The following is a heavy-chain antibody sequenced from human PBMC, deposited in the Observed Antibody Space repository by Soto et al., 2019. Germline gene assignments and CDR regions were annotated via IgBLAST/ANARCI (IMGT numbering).Heavy chain of an antibody. J-gene: IGHJ5*02. CDR2: ISWNSGSI. V-gene: IGHV3-9*01. CDR3: AKGSVLVAATRFDP. Sequence: EVQLVESGGGLVQPGRSLRLSCAASGFTFDDYAMHWVRQAPGKGLEWVSSISWNSGSIGYADSVKGRFTISRDNAKNSRYLQMNSLRAEDTALYYCAKGSVLVAATRFDPWGQGTLVTVSS. D-gene: IGHD2-15*01. CDR1: GFTFDDYA.